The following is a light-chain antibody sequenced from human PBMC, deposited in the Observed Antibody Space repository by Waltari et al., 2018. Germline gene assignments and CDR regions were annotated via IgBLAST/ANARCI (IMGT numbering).Light chain of an antibody. CDR1: SSDVGGYNF. Sequence: QSALTQPPSASASPGQSVTISCTGTSSDVGGYNFVSWYQQHPGKAPKLMIYEASKRPSGVPDRFSGSKSGNTAALTVSGLQAEDEGDYYCSSYGGSNNLVFGGGTKVTVL. CDR3: SSYGGSNNLV. CDR2: EAS. J-gene: IGLJ2*01. V-gene: IGLV2-8*01.